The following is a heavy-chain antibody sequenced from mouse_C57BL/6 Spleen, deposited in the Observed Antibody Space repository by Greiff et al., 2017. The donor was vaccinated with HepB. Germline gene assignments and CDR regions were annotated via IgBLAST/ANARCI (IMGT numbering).Heavy chain of an antibody. Sequence: EVQLQQSGPSLVRPSQPLSLTCTVTGFSINSDCYWIWIRQFPGNKLEYIGYTFYSGITYYNPSLESRTYITRDTSKNQFSLKLSSVTTEDTATYYCARWNWEYWYFDVWGTGTTVTVSS. V-gene: IGHV3-3*01. CDR1: GFSINSDCY. D-gene: IGHD4-1*01. CDR2: TFYSGIT. CDR3: ARWNWEYWYFDV. J-gene: IGHJ1*03.